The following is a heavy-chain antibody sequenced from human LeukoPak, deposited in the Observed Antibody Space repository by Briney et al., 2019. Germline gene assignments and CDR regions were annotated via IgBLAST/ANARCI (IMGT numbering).Heavy chain of an antibody. Sequence: GESLKISCKGSGYSFPNYWIGWVRQMPGKGLEWMGIIYPGDSHTRYSPSFQDQVTISVDKSISTAYLQWSSLKASDTAVYYCARGPYAYTSSATLGSYNWFDPWGQGSLVTVSS. CDR1: GYSFPNYW. D-gene: IGHD2-2*02. CDR3: ARGPYAYTSSATLGSYNWFDP. V-gene: IGHV5-51*01. J-gene: IGHJ5*02. CDR2: IYPGDSHT.